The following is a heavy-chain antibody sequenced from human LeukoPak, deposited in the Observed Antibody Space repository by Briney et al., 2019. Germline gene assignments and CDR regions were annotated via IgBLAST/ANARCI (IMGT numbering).Heavy chain of an antibody. J-gene: IGHJ4*02. V-gene: IGHV3-30*18. CDR3: AKPFAKSGSYYDY. Sequence: GGSLRLSCAASGFTFSSYGMHWVRQAPGKGLEWVAVISYDGSNKYYADSVKGRFTISGDNSKNTLYLQMNSLRAEDTAVYYCAKPFAKSGSYYDYWGQGTLVTVSS. D-gene: IGHD1-26*01. CDR2: ISYDGSNK. CDR1: GFTFSSYG.